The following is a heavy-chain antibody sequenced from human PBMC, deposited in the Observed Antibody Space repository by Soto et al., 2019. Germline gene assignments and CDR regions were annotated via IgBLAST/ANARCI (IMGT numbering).Heavy chain of an antibody. CDR1: GFTFSSYA. J-gene: IGHJ4*02. D-gene: IGHD3-10*01. Sequence: GGSLRLSCSASGFTFSSYAMTWFRQAPGKGLEWVSAISGSGFSTYYADSLKGRFTISRDNSKNTPYLQMNRLRAEDTAVYYCAKDLSMVRGVTINDRVYWGPGTLVTVSS. V-gene: IGHV3-23*01. CDR2: ISGSGFST. CDR3: AKDLSMVRGVTINDRVY.